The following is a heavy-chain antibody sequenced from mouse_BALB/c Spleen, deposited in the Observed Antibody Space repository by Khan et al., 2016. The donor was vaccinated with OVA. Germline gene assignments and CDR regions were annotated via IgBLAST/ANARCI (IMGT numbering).Heavy chain of an antibody. V-gene: IGHV5-6-5*01. Sequence: EVELVESGGGSVKPGGSLKLSCAVSGFTFSSYVMSWVRQTPEKRLEWVAAISSGGSTYYSDSVKGRFTISRDNARNILYLQMSSPRSEDLAIYYCAREAYRYDEYYFDYWGQGTTLTVSS. J-gene: IGHJ2*01. D-gene: IGHD2-14*01. CDR1: GFTFSSYV. CDR3: AREAYRYDEYYFDY. CDR2: ISSGGST.